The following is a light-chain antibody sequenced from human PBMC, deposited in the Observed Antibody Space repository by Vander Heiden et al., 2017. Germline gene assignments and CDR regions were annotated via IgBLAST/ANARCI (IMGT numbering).Light chain of an antibody. Sequence: EIVMTQSPATLSVSPGERATLSCTASQRVSSNLAWYQQKPGQAPRFLMYGVSFRATGIPARFSGSGSGTEFTLTISSLQSEDFAIYYCYQYNNWPRTLGQGTKVEIK. CDR2: GVS. CDR1: QRVSSN. V-gene: IGKV3-15*01. CDR3: YQYNNWPRT. J-gene: IGKJ1*01.